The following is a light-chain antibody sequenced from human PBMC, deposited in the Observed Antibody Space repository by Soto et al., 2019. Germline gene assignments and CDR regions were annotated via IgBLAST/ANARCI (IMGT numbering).Light chain of an antibody. Sequence: QTVVTQEPSLTVSPGGTVTLTCASSTGAVTRGYYANWFQQKPGQAPRALISSTSKKHSWTPARFSGSLLGGKAALTLSGVQPEDEAEYYCLLFYRDAWVFGGGTKVTVL. V-gene: IGLV7-43*01. CDR1: TGAVTRGYY. CDR2: STS. CDR3: LLFYRDAWV. J-gene: IGLJ3*02.